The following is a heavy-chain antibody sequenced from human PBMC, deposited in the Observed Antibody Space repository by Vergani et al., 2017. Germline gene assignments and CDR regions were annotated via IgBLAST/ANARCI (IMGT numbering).Heavy chain of an antibody. CDR3: ARVSVVTGLYYYYMDV. J-gene: IGHJ6*03. V-gene: IGHV1-69*15. CDR1: GGTFSSYA. D-gene: IGHD4-23*01. Sequence: QVQLVQSGAEVKKPGSSVKVSCKASGGTFSSYAISWVRQAPGQGLEWMGRIIPIFGTANYAQTFQGRVTITADESTSTAYMELRSLRSEDTAVYYCARVSVVTGLYYYYMDVWGKGTTVTVSS. CDR2: IIPIFGTA.